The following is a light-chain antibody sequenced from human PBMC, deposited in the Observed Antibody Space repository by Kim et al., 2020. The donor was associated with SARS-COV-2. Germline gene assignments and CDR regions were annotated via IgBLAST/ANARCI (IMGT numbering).Light chain of an antibody. CDR3: QIWDSSTYV. CDR1: NNGRKN. Sequence: ALGKTARITCTGNNNGRKNVHWYQQKPGQAPVVDMYRDTDRPSEIPERFSGSNSRNTATLTISRAQAGDEADNYCQIWDSSTYVFGTGTKVTVL. V-gene: IGLV3-9*01. J-gene: IGLJ1*01. CDR2: RDT.